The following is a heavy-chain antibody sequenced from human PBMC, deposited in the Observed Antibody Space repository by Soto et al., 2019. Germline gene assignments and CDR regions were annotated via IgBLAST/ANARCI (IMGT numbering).Heavy chain of an antibody. J-gene: IGHJ6*02. Sequence: QLQLVQSGAEVKKPGSSVKVSCKSSGGSFSTYGLSWVRQAPGQGLEWTGGIIRIFAATTYAQKFEGSVTITADESTNTAYMELRSLRSEDTAISYCARGREEKFGVVLISYYGMDVGGQGTAVTVS. CDR3: ARGREEKFGVVLISYYGMDV. CDR1: GGSFSTYG. CDR2: IIRIFAAT. V-gene: IGHV1-69*01. D-gene: IGHD3-3*01.